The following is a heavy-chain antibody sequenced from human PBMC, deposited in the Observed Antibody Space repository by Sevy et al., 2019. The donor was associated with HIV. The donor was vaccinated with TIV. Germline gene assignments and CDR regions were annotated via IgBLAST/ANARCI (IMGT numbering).Heavy chain of an antibody. V-gene: IGHV3-48*02. D-gene: IGHD5-12*01. CDR3: ARDQGLNSGYDPDAFDI. CDR2: ISSSSSTI. Sequence: GGSLRLSCAASGFTFSSYSMNWVRQAPGKGLEWVSYISSSSSTIYYADSVKGRFTISRDNAKNSLYLQMNSLRDEDTAVYYCARDQGLNSGYDPDAFDIWGQGTMVTVSS. CDR1: GFTFSSYS. J-gene: IGHJ3*02.